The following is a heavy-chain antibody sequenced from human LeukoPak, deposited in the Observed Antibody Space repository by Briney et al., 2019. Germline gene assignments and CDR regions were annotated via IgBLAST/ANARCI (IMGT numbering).Heavy chain of an antibody. Sequence: GRSLRLSCAASGITFSSYGMHWVRQTPGKGLEWVAVISYDGSNKYYADSVKGRFTISRDNSKNTLYLQMNSLRAEDTAVYYCAKEPRDGYNYVPWGQGTLVTVSS. D-gene: IGHD5-24*01. CDR1: GITFSSYG. J-gene: IGHJ5*02. CDR2: ISYDGSNK. CDR3: AKEPRDGYNYVP. V-gene: IGHV3-30*18.